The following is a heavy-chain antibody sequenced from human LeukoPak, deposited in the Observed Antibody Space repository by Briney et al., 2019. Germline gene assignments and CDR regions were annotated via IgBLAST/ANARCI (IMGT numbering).Heavy chain of an antibody. CDR3: AREISRTGAFDI. D-gene: IGHD3-3*02. CDR2: IYSGGST. CDR1: GFTVSSNY. Sequence: GGSLRLSCAASGFTVSSNYRSWVRQAPGKGLEWVSVIYSGGSTYYADSVKGRFTISRDNSKNTLYLQMNSQRAEDTAVYYCAREISRTGAFDIWGQGTTVTVSS. J-gene: IGHJ3*02. V-gene: IGHV3-53*05.